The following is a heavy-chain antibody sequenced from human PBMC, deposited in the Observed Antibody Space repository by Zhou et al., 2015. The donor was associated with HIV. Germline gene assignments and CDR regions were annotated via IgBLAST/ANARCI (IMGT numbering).Heavy chain of an antibody. D-gene: IGHD3-3*02. CDR2: IIPIFGTA. CDR1: GYTFISYD. CDR3: ARRSDISDYFDY. V-gene: IGHV1-69*06. Sequence: QVQLVQSGAEVKKPGASVKVSCKASGYTFISYDISWVRQAPGQGLEWMGGIIPIFGTANYTQKFQGRVTITADRSTNTAYMELRSLTSEDTAVYYCARRSDISDYFDYWGQGTLVTVSS. J-gene: IGHJ4*02.